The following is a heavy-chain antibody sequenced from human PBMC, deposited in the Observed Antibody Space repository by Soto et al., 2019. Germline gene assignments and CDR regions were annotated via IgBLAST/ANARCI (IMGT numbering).Heavy chain of an antibody. J-gene: IGHJ6*03. V-gene: IGHV3-64*01. D-gene: IGHD4-17*01. Sequence: GGSLRLSCAASGFTFSSYAMHWVRQAPGKGLEYVSAISNNGGSTFYANSVKGRFTISRDNSKNTLYLQMGSLRAEDMAVYFCVRGILRGPDYFHYYYMDVWGKGTTVTVSS. CDR3: VRGILRGPDYFHYYYMDV. CDR2: ISNNGGST. CDR1: GFTFSSYA.